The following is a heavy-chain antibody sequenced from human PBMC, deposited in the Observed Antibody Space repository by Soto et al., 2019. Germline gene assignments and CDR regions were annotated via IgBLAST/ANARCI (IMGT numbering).Heavy chain of an antibody. V-gene: IGHV1-18*04. CDR2: ISVYNGNK. Sequence: GASVKVSCTTSGYKLTSYGVSWVGQAPGQGLEWMAWISVYNGNKMFAQKFQGRVSMTIDTWTCTVTMVLRRLKSDEAAMYYCARSVWGIAARPLDYWG. CDR1: GYKLTSYG. CDR3: ARSVWGIAARPLDY. D-gene: IGHD6-6*01. J-gene: IGHJ4*01.